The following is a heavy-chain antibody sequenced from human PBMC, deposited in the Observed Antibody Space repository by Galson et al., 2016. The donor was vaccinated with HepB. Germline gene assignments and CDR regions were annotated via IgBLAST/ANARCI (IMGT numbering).Heavy chain of an antibody. CDR3: AKETSNWGQYYFDY. CDR2: IWYDGSNI. CDR1: GFIFSDYG. V-gene: IGHV3-33*06. D-gene: IGHD7-27*01. Sequence: SLRLSCAASGFIFSDYGMHWVRQAPGKGLEWVAVIWYDGSNIHYVDSVKDRFTISRDISKNTLYLQMNSLSAEDTAVYYCAKETSNWGQYYFDYWGQGTTVTVSS. J-gene: IGHJ4*02.